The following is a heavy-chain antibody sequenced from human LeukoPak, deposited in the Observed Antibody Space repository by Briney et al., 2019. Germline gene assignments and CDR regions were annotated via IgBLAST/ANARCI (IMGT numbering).Heavy chain of an antibody. CDR2: INHSGST. V-gene: IGHV4-34*01. CDR3: AKGTGYDSSGYPDY. CDR1: GGSFSGYY. J-gene: IGHJ4*02. D-gene: IGHD3-22*01. Sequence: PSETLSLTCAVYGGSFSGYYWSWIRQPPGKGLEWIGEINHSGSTNYNPSLKSRVTISVDTSKNQFSLKLSSVTAADTAVYYCAKGTGYDSSGYPDYWGQGTLVTVSS.